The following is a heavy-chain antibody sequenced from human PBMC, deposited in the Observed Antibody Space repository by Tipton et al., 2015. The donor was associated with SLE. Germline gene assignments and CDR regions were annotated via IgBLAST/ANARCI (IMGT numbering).Heavy chain of an antibody. V-gene: IGHV3-48*03. CDR2: ISSSGSTI. CDR3: ARSSENYGMDV. CDR1: GFTFSSYE. J-gene: IGHJ6*02. Sequence: SLRLSCAASGFTFSSYEMNWVRQAPGKGLEWVSYISSSGSTIYYADSVKGRFTISRDNAKNSLYLQMNSLRAEDTAVYYCARSSENYGMDVWGQGTTVTVSS. D-gene: IGHD6-6*01.